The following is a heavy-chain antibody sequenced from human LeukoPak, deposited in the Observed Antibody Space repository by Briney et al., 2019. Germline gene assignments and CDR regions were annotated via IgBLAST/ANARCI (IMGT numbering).Heavy chain of an antibody. CDR3: ARGVAVAGLRAFDI. D-gene: IGHD6-19*01. J-gene: IGHJ3*02. Sequence: AAVKVSCKASGYTFTGYDMHWVRQAPGQGLEWMGWIDSNSGATNYAQMFQGKFTMTRDTSISTDYMELSSLRSDDTAVYYCARGVAVAGLRAFDIWGQGTMVTVSS. V-gene: IGHV1-2*02. CDR1: GYTFTGYD. CDR2: IDSNSGAT.